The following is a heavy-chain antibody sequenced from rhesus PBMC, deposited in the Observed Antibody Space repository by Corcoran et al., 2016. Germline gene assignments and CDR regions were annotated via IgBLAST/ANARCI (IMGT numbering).Heavy chain of an antibody. CDR1: GYSISSGYD. Sequence: QVQLQESGPGVVKPSETLSLNCAVSGYSISSGYDWSWIRQPPGKGLEWIGYIYGSSGSTNCNPSLKNRVTISKDPSKNHFSLKLSSVTAADTAVYYCARGAGYLRYWGQGVLVTVSS. V-gene: IGHV4-76*01. CDR2: IYGSSGST. J-gene: IGHJ4*01. D-gene: IGHD2-27*01. CDR3: ARGAGYLRY.